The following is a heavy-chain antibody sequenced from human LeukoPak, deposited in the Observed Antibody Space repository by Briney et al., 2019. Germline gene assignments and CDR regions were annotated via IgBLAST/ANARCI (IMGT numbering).Heavy chain of an antibody. Sequence: GGSLRLSCEASGFIFSNYGMHWVRQAPGKGLEWLALIWYEGQTKFYADSVKGRFTISRDNSGNTLFLRMTNLRVEDTAVYYCAREWGRIAVAGGPGYWGQGALVTVSS. CDR2: IWYEGQTK. D-gene: IGHD6-19*01. CDR1: GFIFSNYG. V-gene: IGHV3-33*01. J-gene: IGHJ4*02. CDR3: AREWGRIAVAGGPGY.